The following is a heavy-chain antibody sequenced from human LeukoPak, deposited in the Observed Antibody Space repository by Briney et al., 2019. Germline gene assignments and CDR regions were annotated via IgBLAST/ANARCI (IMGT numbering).Heavy chain of an antibody. CDR2: INPNSGGT. J-gene: IGHJ4*02. Sequence: ASVKVSCKASGYTFTGYYMHWVRQAPGQGLEWMGWINPNSGGTNYAQKFQGRVTMTRDTSISTAYMELSRLRSDDTAVYYCARGLGGSSGCFGYWGQGTLVTVSS. V-gene: IGHV1-2*02. D-gene: IGHD6-19*01. CDR1: GYTFTGYY. CDR3: ARGLGGSSGCFGY.